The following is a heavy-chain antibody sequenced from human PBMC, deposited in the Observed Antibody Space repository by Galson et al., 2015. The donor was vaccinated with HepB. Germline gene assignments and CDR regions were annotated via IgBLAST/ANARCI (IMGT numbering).Heavy chain of an antibody. Sequence: SLRLSCAASGFRFDDYAMHWVRQAPGKGLEWISAITWKSDTIVYADSVKGRFTTSRDNAKKSLFLEMNNLRPEDTALYYCANLGFYTGPRMHYWGRGTLVIVSS. V-gene: IGHV3-9*01. D-gene: IGHD2-8*02. J-gene: IGHJ4*02. CDR1: GFRFDDYA. CDR2: ITWKSDTI. CDR3: ANLGFYTGPRMHY.